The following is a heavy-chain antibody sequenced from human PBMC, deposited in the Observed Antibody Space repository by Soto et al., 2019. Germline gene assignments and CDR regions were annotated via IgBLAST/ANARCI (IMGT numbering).Heavy chain of an antibody. J-gene: IGHJ3*02. Sequence: GGSLRLSCAASGFTFSSYGMHWVRQAPGKGLEWVAVISYDGSNKYYADSVKGRSTISRDNSKNTLYLQMSSLRAEDTAVYYCAKARGSGYYSDAFDIWGQGTMVTVSS. D-gene: IGHD3-3*01. CDR1: GFTFSSYG. V-gene: IGHV3-30*18. CDR2: ISYDGSNK. CDR3: AKARGSGYYSDAFDI.